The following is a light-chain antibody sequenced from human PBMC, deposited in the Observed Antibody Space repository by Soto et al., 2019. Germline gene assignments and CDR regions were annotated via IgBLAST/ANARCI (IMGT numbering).Light chain of an antibody. J-gene: IGLJ1*01. CDR3: SSYTSSSPYV. CDR1: SSDVGGYNY. CDR2: EVS. Sequence: QSALTQPASVSGSPGQSITISCTGTSSDVGGYNYVSWYQQHPGKAPKLMIYEVSNRPSGVSNRFSGSKSGNTASLTISGLQAEDKADYYCSSYTSSSPYVFGTGTKVTVL. V-gene: IGLV2-14*01.